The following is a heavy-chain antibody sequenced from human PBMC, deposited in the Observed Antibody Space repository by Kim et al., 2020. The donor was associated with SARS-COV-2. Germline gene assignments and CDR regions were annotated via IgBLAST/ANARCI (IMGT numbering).Heavy chain of an antibody. V-gene: IGHV1-3*01. Sequence: ASVKFSCKSSGYTFTSYAMHWVRQAPGQRLEWMGWINAGNGNTKYSQKFQGRVTITRDTSASTAYMELSSLRSEDTAVYYCARPEDFESLNFDYWGQGTLVTVSS. CDR3: ARPEDFESLNFDY. CDR2: INAGNGNT. D-gene: IGHD2-15*01. CDR1: GYTFTSYA. J-gene: IGHJ4*02.